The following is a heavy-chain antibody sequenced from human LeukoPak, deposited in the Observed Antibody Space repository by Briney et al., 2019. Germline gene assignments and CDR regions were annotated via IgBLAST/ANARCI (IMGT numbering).Heavy chain of an antibody. CDR2: ISTSGGGI. V-gene: IGHV3-23*01. J-gene: IGHJ4*02. D-gene: IGHD3-22*01. CDR3: AKDGFDYYDTSGYYYFDY. CDR1: GFTFSNYA. Sequence: GGSLRLSCAASGFTFSNYAMSWVRQAPGKGLEWVSAISTSGGGIYFADSVKGRFTISRGNSMNTLYLQMYSLRADDTAVYYCAKDGFDYYDTSGYYYFDYWGQGTLVTVSS.